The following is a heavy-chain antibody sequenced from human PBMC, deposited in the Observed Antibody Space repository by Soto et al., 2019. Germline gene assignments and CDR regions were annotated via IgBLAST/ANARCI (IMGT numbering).Heavy chain of an antibody. Sequence: QVQLQQWGAGLLKPSETLSLTCAVYGGSFSGYYWSWIRQPPGKGLEWIGEINHSGRTNYNPSLRSRVTISVDTAKNQFSRGLSSVTAADTAVYYCARCPGRQWGEWLQYYYFDYWGQGTLVTVSS. J-gene: IGHJ4*02. V-gene: IGHV4-34*01. CDR1: GGSFSGYY. D-gene: IGHD5-12*01. CDR3: ARCPGRQWGEWLQYYYFDY. CDR2: INHSGRT.